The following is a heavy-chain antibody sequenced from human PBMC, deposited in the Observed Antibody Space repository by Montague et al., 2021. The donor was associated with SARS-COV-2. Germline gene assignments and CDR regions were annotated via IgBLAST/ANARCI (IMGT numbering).Heavy chain of an antibody. V-gene: IGHV6-1*01. D-gene: IGHD1-1*01. Sequence: CAISGDSVSSNSAAWNWIRQSPSGGLEWLGRTYYRSKWYTDYAPSVKTRITITPDTSNNQFSLHLNSVTPGATAVYYCAREGTVPGPRGIYFDDWGQGTLVTVSS. CDR1: GDSVSSNSAA. CDR2: TYYRSKWYT. CDR3: AREGTVPGPRGIYFDD. J-gene: IGHJ4*02.